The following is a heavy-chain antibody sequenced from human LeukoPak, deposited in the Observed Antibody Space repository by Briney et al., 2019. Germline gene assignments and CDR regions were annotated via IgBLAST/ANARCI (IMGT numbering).Heavy chain of an antibody. CDR1: GYTFTGYY. V-gene: IGHV1-2*02. CDR2: INPNSGGT. CDR3: ARGHYYDSSGYYNYYYGMDV. D-gene: IGHD3-22*01. J-gene: IGHJ6*02. Sequence: ASVKVSCKASGYTFTGYYMHWVRQAPGQGLEWMGWINPNSGGTNYAQKFQGRVTMTRDTSISTAYMELSRLRSDDTAVYYCARGHYYDSSGYYNYYYGMDVWAKGPRSPSP.